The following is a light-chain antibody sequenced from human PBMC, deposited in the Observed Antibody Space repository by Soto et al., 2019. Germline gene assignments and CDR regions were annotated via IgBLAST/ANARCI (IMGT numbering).Light chain of an antibody. V-gene: IGLV1-44*01. CDR1: SSNIGSHP. J-gene: IGLJ1*01. CDR3: ASWDNSLNGLYV. CDR2: GDN. Sequence: QSVLTQPPSASGTPGQRVTISCSGSSSNIGSHPVNWYQQLPGTAPKLLLYGDNQRPSGVPDRFSASKSGASASLAISGLQSEDEATYQCASWDNSLNGLYVFGAGTKVTVL.